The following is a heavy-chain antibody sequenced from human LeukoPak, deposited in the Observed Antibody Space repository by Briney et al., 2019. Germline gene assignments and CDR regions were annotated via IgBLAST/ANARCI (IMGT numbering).Heavy chain of an antibody. V-gene: IGHV3-53*04. CDR2: IFSGGST. D-gene: IGHD6-19*01. CDR1: GFTVSSNY. Sequence: GGSLRLSCAASGFTVSSNYMSWVRQAPGKGLEWVSVIFSGGSTYYAVCVKGRFTISRHNSKNTLYRQMNSLRAENTAVYYCARIQYSSGWIDYWGQGTLVTVSS. CDR3: ARIQYSSGWIDY. J-gene: IGHJ4*02.